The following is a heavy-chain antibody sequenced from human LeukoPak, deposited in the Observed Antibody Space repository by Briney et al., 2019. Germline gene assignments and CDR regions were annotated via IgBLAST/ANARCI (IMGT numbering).Heavy chain of an antibody. V-gene: IGHV3-48*01. CDR3: VRAKPGDF. CDR2: ISSSSITT. J-gene: IGHJ4*02. CDR1: GFIFSSYN. Sequence: PGGSLRLSCAASGFIFSSYNMNWVRQVPGKGLECVSYISSSSITTYYADSVKGRFTISRDNAKNSLYLQMNSLRAEDTAIYYCVRAKPGDFWGQGTLVTVSS.